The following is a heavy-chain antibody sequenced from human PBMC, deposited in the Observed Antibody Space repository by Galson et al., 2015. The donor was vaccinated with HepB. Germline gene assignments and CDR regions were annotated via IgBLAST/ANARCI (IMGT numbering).Heavy chain of an antibody. V-gene: IGHV2-70*01. D-gene: IGHD3-10*01. Sequence: ALVKPTQTLTLTCTISGFSLRTSGMCVSWIRQPPWKALEWLATTDWDDFTYYRKSLKTRVTISKNKSKNQLVLKMTNMDPVDTATYYCARACKLYSEGYYAYGMDVWGQGTTVTVSS. J-gene: IGHJ6*02. CDR3: ARACKLYSEGYYAYGMDV. CDR2: TDWDDFT. CDR1: GFSLRTSGMC.